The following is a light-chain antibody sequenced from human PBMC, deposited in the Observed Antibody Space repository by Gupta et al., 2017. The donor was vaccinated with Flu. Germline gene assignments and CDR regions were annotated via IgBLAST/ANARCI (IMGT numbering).Light chain of an antibody. CDR3: QQDTNGPGT. CDR1: QSVSTN. V-gene: IGKV3-15*01. J-gene: IGKJ1*01. CDR2: GAS. Sequence: IVLPQPPATLSVSPGERATLSCRASQSVSTNLVWYQQKPGQAPRLLIYGASTRATGIPARFSGSGSGTEFTLTISRLQSEDVAVYYCQQDTNGPGTFGQGTKVEI.